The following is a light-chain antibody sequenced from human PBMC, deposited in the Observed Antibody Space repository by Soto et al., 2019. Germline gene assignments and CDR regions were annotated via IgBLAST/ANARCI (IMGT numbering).Light chain of an antibody. J-gene: IGKJ1*01. CDR2: DAF. CDR3: HQSGSLTWS. CDR1: QSTSSSS. V-gene: IGKV3D-20*01. Sequence: DIVLTHVAVTPSVSPGERTTFTCVASQSTSSSSLALYQQKHGLAPRLLIYDAFSRATDIPDRFSGSVSGTDGTITINRLEMEDGPVYFCHQSGSLTWSFSQGTKVDIK.